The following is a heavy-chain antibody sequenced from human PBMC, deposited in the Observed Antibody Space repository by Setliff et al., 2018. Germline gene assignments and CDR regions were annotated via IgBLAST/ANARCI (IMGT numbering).Heavy chain of an antibody. J-gene: IGHJ4*02. V-gene: IGHV4-59*08. CDR3: AGSTVTQVDY. CDR1: GDSISAAS. Sequence: SETLSLTCTVSGDSISAASIMAWIRQPPGKGLEWIGYIYYSGSTNYNPSLKSRVTISVDTSKNHFSLKLSSVTAADTAVYYCAGSTVTQVDYWGQGTLVTVSS. D-gene: IGHD4-17*01. CDR2: IYYSGST.